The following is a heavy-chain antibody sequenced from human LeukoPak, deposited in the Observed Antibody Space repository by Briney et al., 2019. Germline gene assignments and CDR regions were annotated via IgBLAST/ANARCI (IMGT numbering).Heavy chain of an antibody. Sequence: GGSLRLSCAASGFTFSSYGMHWVRQAPGKGLEWVAVIWYGGSNKYYADSVKGRFTISRDNSKNTLYLQMNSLRAEDTAVYYCARGSSTGVRWRAYFFDYWGQGTRVSVS. CDR1: GFTFSSYG. D-gene: IGHD4-23*01. CDR2: IWYGGSNK. V-gene: IGHV3-33*01. CDR3: ARGSSTGVRWRAYFFDY. J-gene: IGHJ4*02.